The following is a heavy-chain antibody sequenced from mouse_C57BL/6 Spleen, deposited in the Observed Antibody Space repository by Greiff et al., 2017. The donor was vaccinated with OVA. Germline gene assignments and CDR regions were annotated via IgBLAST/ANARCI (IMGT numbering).Heavy chain of an antibody. CDR3: ARTGTAWFAY. J-gene: IGHJ3*01. D-gene: IGHD4-1*01. Sequence: EVMLVESGGGLVKPGGSLKLSCAASGFTFSDYGMHWVRQAPEKGLEWVAYISSGSSTIYYADTVKGRFTISRDNAKNTLFLQMTSLRSEDTARYYCARTGTAWFAYWGQGTLVTVSA. V-gene: IGHV5-17*01. CDR2: ISSGSSTI. CDR1: GFTFSDYG.